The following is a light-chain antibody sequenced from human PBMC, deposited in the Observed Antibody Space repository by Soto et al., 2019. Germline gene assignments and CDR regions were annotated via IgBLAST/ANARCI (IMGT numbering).Light chain of an antibody. V-gene: IGKV3-15*01. J-gene: IGKJ1*01. Sequence: EIVMTQSPATLSASPGETVTLSCRASQSVISDLAWYQQKSGQSPRLLIYGASTRATGIPARISGSGFGTEFTLTISSLQPEDFAVYFCQQYHDWPRTFGQGTRVDIK. CDR2: GAS. CDR3: QQYHDWPRT. CDR1: QSVISD.